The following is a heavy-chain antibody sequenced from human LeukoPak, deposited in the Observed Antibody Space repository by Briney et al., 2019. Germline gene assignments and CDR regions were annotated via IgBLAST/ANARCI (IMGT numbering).Heavy chain of an antibody. CDR3: ARDRGYCSSTSCYSWFDP. J-gene: IGHJ5*02. Sequence: GGSLRLSCAASGFTFSSYAMSWVRQAPGKGLEWVSAISGSGGSTYYADSVKGRLTISRDNAKNSLYLQMNSLRAEDTAVYYCARDRGYCSSTSCYSWFDPWGQGTLVTVSS. CDR1: GFTFSSYA. V-gene: IGHV3-23*01. D-gene: IGHD2-2*02. CDR2: ISGSGGST.